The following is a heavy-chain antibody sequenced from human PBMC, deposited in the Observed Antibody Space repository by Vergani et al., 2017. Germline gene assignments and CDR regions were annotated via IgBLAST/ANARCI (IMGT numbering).Heavy chain of an antibody. V-gene: IGHV3-9*01. D-gene: IGHD3-10*01. CDR3: ATGSGTYPSAY. Sequence: EVQLVESGGGLVQPGRSLRLSCAASGFTFDDYAMHWVRQAPGKGLEWVSGISWNSGSIDYADAVKGRFIISRDNAKKSLFLQMNSLRDDDTAIYFCATGSGTYPSAYWGQGILVTVSS. CDR1: GFTFDDYA. CDR2: ISWNSGSI. J-gene: IGHJ4*01.